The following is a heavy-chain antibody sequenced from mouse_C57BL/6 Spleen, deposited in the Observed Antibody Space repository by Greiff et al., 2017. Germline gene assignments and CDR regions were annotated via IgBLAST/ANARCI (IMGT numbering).Heavy chain of an antibody. CDR1: GYTFTSYW. J-gene: IGHJ2*01. V-gene: IGHV1-50*01. CDR3: ARCSVYYDYDDY. D-gene: IGHD2-4*01. Sequence: QVQLQQPGAELVKPGASVKLSCKASGYTFTSYWMQWVKQRPGQGLEWIGEIDPSDSNTNYNQKFKGKATWTVDTSSSTAYLQLSSLTSEDSAVYYCARCSVYYDYDDYWGQGTTLTVSS. CDR2: IDPSDSNT.